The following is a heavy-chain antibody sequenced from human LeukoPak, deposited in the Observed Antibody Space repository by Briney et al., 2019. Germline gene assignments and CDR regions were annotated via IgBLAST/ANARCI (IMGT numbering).Heavy chain of an antibody. J-gene: IGHJ4*02. CDR3: AGMIGYFDF. CDR1: GGCVSRGNYY. CDR2: MYTSGST. V-gene: IGHV4-61*02. D-gene: IGHD3-16*01. Sequence: PSETLSITCTDSGGCVSRGNYYWSWIRQPPGKRLELIGRMYTSGSTHYNPSLKSRVTISRDTSTNQFSLKLTSVTAADTAVYYCAGMIGYFDFWGQGTLVTVSS.